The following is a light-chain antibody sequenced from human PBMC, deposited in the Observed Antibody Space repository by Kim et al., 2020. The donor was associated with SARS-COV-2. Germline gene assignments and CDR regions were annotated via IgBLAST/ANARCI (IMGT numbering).Light chain of an antibody. J-gene: IGLJ3*02. CDR1: SGHSGYI. CDR3: ETWDSNTWV. V-gene: IGLV4-60*03. Sequence: QPVLTQSSSASASLGSSVKLTCTLSSGHSGYIIAWHQQQPGKAPRYLMKVEGSGSYNKGSGIPDRFSGSSSGADRYLTISNLQSEDEADYYCETWDSNTWVFGGGTKVTVL. CDR2: VEGSGSY.